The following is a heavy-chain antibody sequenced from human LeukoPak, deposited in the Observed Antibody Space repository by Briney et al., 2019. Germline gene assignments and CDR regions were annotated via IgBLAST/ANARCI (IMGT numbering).Heavy chain of an antibody. D-gene: IGHD3-9*01. Sequence: PGGSLRLSCAASGFTFSRYWMHSIRQAPGKGLVWVSAIFSDGTITRYADSVKGRFTISRDNARNTLYLQMDSLRAEDTAVYYCVTLTGPLENAFDIWGQGTMVTVSS. V-gene: IGHV3-74*01. CDR2: IFSDGTIT. CDR1: GFTFSRYW. CDR3: VTLTGPLENAFDI. J-gene: IGHJ3*02.